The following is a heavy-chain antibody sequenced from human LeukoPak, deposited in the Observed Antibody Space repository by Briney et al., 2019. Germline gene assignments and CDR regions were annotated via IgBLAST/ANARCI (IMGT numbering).Heavy chain of an antibody. CDR1: GFTFTNFE. V-gene: IGHV3-21*01. CDR3: ARVQGSPY. J-gene: IGHJ4*02. Sequence: GGSLSLSCAASGFTFTNFEMNWVRQAPGKGLEWVSSITGDSNYIYYADSVKGRFTVSRDNAKNSLYLHINSLRAEDTAVYYCARVQGSPYWGQGTLVTVSS. CDR2: ITGDSNYI.